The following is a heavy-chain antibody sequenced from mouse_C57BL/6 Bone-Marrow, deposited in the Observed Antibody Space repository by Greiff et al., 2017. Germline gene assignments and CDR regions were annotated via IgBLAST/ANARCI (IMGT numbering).Heavy chain of an antibody. CDR2: ISSGGSYT. J-gene: IGHJ2*01. V-gene: IGHV5-6*01. CDR3: ASYPYYFHY. CDR1: GFTFSSYG. Sequence: EVQLVESGGDLVKPGGSLKLSCAASGFTFSSYGMSWVRQTPDKRLEWVATISSGGSYTYYPDSVKGRFTISRDNAKNTLYLQMSSLKSEDTAMYYCASYPYYFHYWGQGTTLTVSS.